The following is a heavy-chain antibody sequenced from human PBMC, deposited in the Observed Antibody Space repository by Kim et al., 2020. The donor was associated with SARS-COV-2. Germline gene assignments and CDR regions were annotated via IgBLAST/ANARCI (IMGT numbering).Heavy chain of an antibody. CDR2: FDPKNGAT. CDR3: ATVDS. Sequence: FDPKNGATVYAQKLQGRVTMTEDTVTDTAYMELSRLTSEDTAVYYCATVDSWGQGTLVTVSS. J-gene: IGHJ4*02. V-gene: IGHV1-24*01.